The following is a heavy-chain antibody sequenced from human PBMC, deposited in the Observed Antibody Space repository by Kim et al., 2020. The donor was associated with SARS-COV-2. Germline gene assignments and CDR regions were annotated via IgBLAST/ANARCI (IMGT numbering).Heavy chain of an antibody. CDR2: IYPGDSDT. V-gene: IGHV5-51*01. Sequence: GESLKISCKGSGYSFTSYWIGWVRQMPGKGLEWMGIIYPGDSDTRYSPSFQGQVTISADKSISTAYLQWSSLKASDTAMYYCARIGSNYEYYYYYYMDVWGKGTTVTVSS. CDR3: ARIGSNYEYYYYYYMDV. D-gene: IGHD4-4*01. CDR1: GYSFTSYW. J-gene: IGHJ6*03.